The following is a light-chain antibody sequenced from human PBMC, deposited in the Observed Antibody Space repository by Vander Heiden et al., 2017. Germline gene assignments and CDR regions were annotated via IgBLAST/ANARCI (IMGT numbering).Light chain of an antibody. CDR2: GAS. V-gene: IGKV1-27*01. CDR1: QGISDY. Sequence: NPLPQFPSSLSASLRDRVTITCRASQGISDYLAWYQQRPGEGPRFLIYGASKLQSGVASRFSGSGSGRGFTLTISSLQRGDVATYYCQKYNSAPYTFGEGSKLEIK. J-gene: IGKJ2*01. CDR3: QKYNSAPYT.